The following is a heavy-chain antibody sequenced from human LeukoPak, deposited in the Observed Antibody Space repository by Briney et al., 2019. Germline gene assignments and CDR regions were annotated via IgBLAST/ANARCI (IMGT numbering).Heavy chain of an antibody. CDR1: GYTFTGYY. CDR2: INPNSGGT. Sequence: ASVKVSCKASGYTFTGYYMHWVRQAPGQGLEWMGWINPNSGGTNYAQKFQGRVTMTRDTSISTAYMELSRLRSDDTAVYYCARQEMATIYSDYWGQGTLVTVSS. V-gene: IGHV1-2*02. CDR3: ARQEMATIYSDY. J-gene: IGHJ4*02. D-gene: IGHD5-24*01.